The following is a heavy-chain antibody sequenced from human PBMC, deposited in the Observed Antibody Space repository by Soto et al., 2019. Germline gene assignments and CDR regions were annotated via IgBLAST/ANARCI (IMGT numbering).Heavy chain of an antibody. V-gene: IGHV3-30-3*01. D-gene: IGHD3-10*01. Sequence: VGSLRLSCAASGFTFSSYAMHWVRQAPGKGLEWVAVISYDGSNKYYADSVKGRFTISRDNSKNTLYLQMNSLRAEDTAVYYCARDPDYYGSGSYLNWFDPWGQGTLVTVSS. J-gene: IGHJ5*02. CDR2: ISYDGSNK. CDR3: ARDPDYYGSGSYLNWFDP. CDR1: GFTFSSYA.